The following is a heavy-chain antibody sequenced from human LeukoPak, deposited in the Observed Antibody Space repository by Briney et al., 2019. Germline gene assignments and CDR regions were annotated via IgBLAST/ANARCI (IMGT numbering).Heavy chain of an antibody. V-gene: IGHV4-61*02. CDR1: GGSISSGSYY. CDR3: ARANYYDSSGYYYTRNPIRWFDP. CDR2: IYTSGST. D-gene: IGHD3-22*01. Sequence: PSQTLSLTCTVSGGSISSGSYYWSWIRQPAGKGLEWIGRIYTSGSTNYNPSLKSRVTISVDTSKNQFSLKLSSVTAADTAVYYCARANYYDSSGYYYTRNPIRWFDPWGQGTLVTVSS. J-gene: IGHJ5*02.